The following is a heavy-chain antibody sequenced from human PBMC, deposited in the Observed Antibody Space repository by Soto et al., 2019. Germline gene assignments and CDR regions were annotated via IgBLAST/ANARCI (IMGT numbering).Heavy chain of an antibody. CDR3: LLGQAARPGYYFDY. D-gene: IGHD6-6*01. CDR2: IRSKANSYAT. V-gene: IGHV3-73*01. J-gene: IGHJ4*02. CDR1: GFTFSGSA. Sequence: GGSLRLSCAASGFTFSGSAMHWVRQASGKGLEWVGRIRSKANSYATAYAASVKGRFTISRDDSKNTAYLQMNSLKTEDTAVYYCLLGQAARPGYYFDYWGQGTLVTVSS.